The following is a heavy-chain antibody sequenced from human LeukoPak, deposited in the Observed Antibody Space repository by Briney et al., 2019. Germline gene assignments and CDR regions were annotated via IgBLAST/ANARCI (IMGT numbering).Heavy chain of an antibody. CDR2: INPNSGGT. Sequence: GASVKVSCKASGYTFTGYYMHWVRQAPGQGLEWMGWINPNSGGTNYAQKFQGRVTMTRDTSISTAYMELSRLRSDDTAVYYCARNIGYCSGGSCYPYYYYYYMDVWGKGTTVTVSS. CDR1: GYTFTGYY. V-gene: IGHV1-2*02. D-gene: IGHD2-15*01. CDR3: ARNIGYCSGGSCYPYYYYYYMDV. J-gene: IGHJ6*03.